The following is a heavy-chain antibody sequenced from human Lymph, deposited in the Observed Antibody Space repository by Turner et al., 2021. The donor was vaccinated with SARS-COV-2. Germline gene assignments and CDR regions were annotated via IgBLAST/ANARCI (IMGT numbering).Heavy chain of an antibody. D-gene: IGHD3-10*01. CDR3: AKEVVGRYYTCFDY. J-gene: IGHJ4*02. Sequence: EVPLLASGGGLVQRGRSLSVSRAASGFTFADYAMHWVRQAPGKGLEWVSGISWNSGSIAYAESVKGRFTISRDNAKNSLYLQMNSLRAEDTALYYCAKEVVGRYYTCFDYWGQGTLVTVSS. CDR1: GFTFADYA. CDR2: ISWNSGSI. V-gene: IGHV3-9*01.